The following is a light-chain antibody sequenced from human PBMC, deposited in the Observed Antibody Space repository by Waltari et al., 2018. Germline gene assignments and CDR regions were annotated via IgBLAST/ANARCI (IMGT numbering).Light chain of an antibody. V-gene: IGLV3-1*01. CDR2: QDS. CDR1: KLGDKY. J-gene: IGLJ2*01. CDR3: QAWDSSTVV. Sequence: SYELTQPPSVSVSPGQTASITCSGDKLGDKYACWYQQKPGQSPVLVIYQDSKRPSGVPWRFSVSNAGNTATLTISGTQAMDEADYSCQAWDSSTVVFGGGTKLTVL.